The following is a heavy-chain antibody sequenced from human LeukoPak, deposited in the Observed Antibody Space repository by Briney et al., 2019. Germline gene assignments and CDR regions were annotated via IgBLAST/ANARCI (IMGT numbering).Heavy chain of an antibody. V-gene: IGHV4-59*08. D-gene: IGHD5-12*01. CDR2: IHYSGTT. CDR1: GGSISTYY. J-gene: IGHJ4*02. CDR3: ARMGGYSGYATH. Sequence: SSETLSLTCTVSGGSISTYYWSWIRQPPGKGREWIGYIHYSGTTNYNPSLKNRVTISLDTSKNQFSLNLSSVTAADTAVYYCARMGGYSGYATHWGQGTLVTVSS.